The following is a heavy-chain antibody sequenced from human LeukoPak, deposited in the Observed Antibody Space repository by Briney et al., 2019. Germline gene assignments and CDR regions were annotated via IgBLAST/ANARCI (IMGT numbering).Heavy chain of an antibody. CDR3: ARDRLNTYGSGRYYYYGMDV. D-gene: IGHD3-10*01. Sequence: ASVKVSCKTSGYTFTGYYIHWVRQAPGQGLEWMGWINPNSGGTNYAQKFQGRVTMTRDTSISTAYMELSRLRSDDTAVYYCARDRLNTYGSGRYYYYGMDVWGQGTTVTVSS. CDR2: INPNSGGT. CDR1: GYTFTGYY. J-gene: IGHJ6*02. V-gene: IGHV1-2*02.